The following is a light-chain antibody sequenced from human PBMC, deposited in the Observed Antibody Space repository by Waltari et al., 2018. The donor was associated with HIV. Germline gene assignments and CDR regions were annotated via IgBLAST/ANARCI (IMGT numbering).Light chain of an antibody. CDR2: AAC. J-gene: IGKJ5*01. CDR1: QGSSKY. CDR3: LKYYSVPIT. V-gene: IGKV1-27*01. Sequence: QMTQSPSSLSASVGDRVTITCGASQGSSKYLAWYQQQPGKVTKLLIYAACTLQSGVQTRFSGRASGTDFTLTISSLQPEDVATYYCLKYYSVPITLGQGTRLEIK.